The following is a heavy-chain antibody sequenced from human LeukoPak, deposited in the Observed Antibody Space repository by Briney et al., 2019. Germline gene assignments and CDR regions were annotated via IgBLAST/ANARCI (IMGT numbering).Heavy chain of an antibody. Sequence: SETLSLTCAVYGGSFSGYYWSWIRQPPGKGLEWIGEINHSGSTNYNPSLKSRVTISVDTSKNQFSLKLSSVTAADTAVYYCARVSRNYYDSSGYYYANWFDPRGQGTLVTVSS. J-gene: IGHJ5*02. CDR1: GGSFSGYY. CDR3: ARVSRNYYDSSGYYYANWFDP. D-gene: IGHD3-22*01. V-gene: IGHV4-34*01. CDR2: INHSGST.